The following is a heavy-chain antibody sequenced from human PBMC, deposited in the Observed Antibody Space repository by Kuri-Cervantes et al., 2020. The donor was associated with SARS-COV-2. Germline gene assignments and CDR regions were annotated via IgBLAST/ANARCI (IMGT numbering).Heavy chain of an antibody. Sequence: GSLRLSCAVYGGSFSGYYWSWIRQPPGKGLEWIGEINHSGSTNYNPSLKGRVTISVDTSKNQFSLKLSSVTAADTAVYYCARWGRGSVLRFLEWSGYGMDVWGQGTTVTVSS. V-gene: IGHV4-34*01. D-gene: IGHD3-3*01. J-gene: IGHJ6*02. CDR3: ARWGRGSVLRFLEWSGYGMDV. CDR1: GGSFSGYY. CDR2: INHSGST.